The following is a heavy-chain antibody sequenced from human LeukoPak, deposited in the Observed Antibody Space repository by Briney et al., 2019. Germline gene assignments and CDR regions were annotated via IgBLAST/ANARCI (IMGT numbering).Heavy chain of an antibody. J-gene: IGHJ5*02. CDR1: GYTFTSYG. V-gene: IGHV1-18*01. CDR3: ARDGVIRYSGSYNWFDP. D-gene: IGHD1-26*01. Sequence: ASVKVSCKASGYTFTSYGISWVRQAPGQGLEWMGWISAYNGNTNYAQKLQGRVTMTTDTSTSTAYMELRSLRSDDTAVYYCARDGVIRYSGSYNWFDPWGQGTLVTVSS. CDR2: ISAYNGNT.